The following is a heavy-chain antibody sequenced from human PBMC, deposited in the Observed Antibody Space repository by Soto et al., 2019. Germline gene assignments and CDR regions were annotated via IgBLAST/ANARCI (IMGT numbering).Heavy chain of an antibody. Sequence: ASVKVSCKASGYTFTSYAMHWVRQAPGQGLEWMGWINADNGNTNYAQKLQGRVTMTTDTSTSTAYMELRSLRSDDTAVYYCARDKAHYYYMDVWGKGTTVTVSS. CDR2: INADNGNT. J-gene: IGHJ6*03. V-gene: IGHV1-18*01. CDR3: ARDKAHYYYMDV. CDR1: GYTFTSYA.